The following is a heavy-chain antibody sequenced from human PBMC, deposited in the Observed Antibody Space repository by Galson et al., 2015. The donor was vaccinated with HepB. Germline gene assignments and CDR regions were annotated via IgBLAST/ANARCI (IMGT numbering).Heavy chain of an antibody. D-gene: IGHD2-21*01. CDR3: ATRNGAYCGGDCLN. V-gene: IGHV1-69-2*01. Sequence: VKVSCKVSGYTFTDYHMHWVQQAPGKGLEWMGLVDPEDGETIYAEKFQGRVTITADTSTDTAYMELSSLRSEDTAVYYCATRNGAYCGGDCLNWGQGTLVTVSS. CDR1: GYTFTDYH. J-gene: IGHJ4*02. CDR2: VDPEDGET.